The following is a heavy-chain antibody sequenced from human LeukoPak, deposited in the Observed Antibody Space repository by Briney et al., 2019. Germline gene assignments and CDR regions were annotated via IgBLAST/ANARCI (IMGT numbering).Heavy chain of an antibody. Sequence: ASVKVSCKASEYTFTGYYMHWVRQAPGQGLEWMGWINPNSGGTNYAQNFQGRVTMTRDASISTAYMELSRLRSDDTAVYYCARVRDGYNDAYDIWGQGTMVTVPS. V-gene: IGHV1-2*02. D-gene: IGHD5-24*01. CDR3: ARVRDGYNDAYDI. CDR2: INPNSGGT. CDR1: EYTFTGYY. J-gene: IGHJ3*02.